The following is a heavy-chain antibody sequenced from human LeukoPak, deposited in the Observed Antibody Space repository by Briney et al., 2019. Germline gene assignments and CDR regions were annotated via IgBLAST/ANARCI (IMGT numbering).Heavy chain of an antibody. CDR1: GVSFSSHA. CDR3: ATRPASETYFAVFDY. D-gene: IGHD1-26*01. CDR2: ITGSGGST. V-gene: IGHV3-23*01. Sequence: GGSLRLSCTASGVSFSSHAMSWVRQAPGKGPEWVSDITGSGGSTYYAESVKGRFTISRDNSKNTLYLQMNGLRVEDTAVYFCATRPASETYFAVFDYWGQGTLVTVSS. J-gene: IGHJ4*02.